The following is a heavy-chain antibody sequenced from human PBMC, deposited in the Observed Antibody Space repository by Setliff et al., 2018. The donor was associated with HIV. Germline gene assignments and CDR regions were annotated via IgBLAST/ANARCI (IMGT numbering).Heavy chain of an antibody. CDR3: ARHLYYYDSSGYLQPYYYMDV. CDR1: GGSISLYY. Sequence: SETLSLTCTVSGGSISLYYWSWIRQPPGKGLEWIGYIYYSGTTNYNPSLKSRVTISVDTSKNQFSLRLTSVTAADTAVYYCARHLYYYDSSGYLQPYYYMDVWGKGTTVTV. V-gene: IGHV4-59*08. D-gene: IGHD3-22*01. CDR2: IYYSGTT. J-gene: IGHJ6*03.